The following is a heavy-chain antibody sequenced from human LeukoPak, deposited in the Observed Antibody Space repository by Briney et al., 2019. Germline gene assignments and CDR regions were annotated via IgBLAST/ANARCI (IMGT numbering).Heavy chain of an antibody. CDR1: GGSIISSSYY. CDR3: ARQDMPWIQLRVGYYFDY. CDR2: IYYSGST. D-gene: IGHD5-18*01. Sequence: SETLSLTCTVPGGSIISSSYYWGWIRQPPGKGLEWTGSIYYSGSTYYNPSLKSRVTISVDTSKNQFSLKLSSVTAADTAVYYCARQDMPWIQLRVGYYFDYWGQGTLVTVSS. J-gene: IGHJ4*02. V-gene: IGHV4-39*01.